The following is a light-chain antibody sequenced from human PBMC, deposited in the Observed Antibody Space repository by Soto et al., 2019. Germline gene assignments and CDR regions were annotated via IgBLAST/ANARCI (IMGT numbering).Light chain of an antibody. CDR2: AAS. CDR3: QQSFDTPLT. J-gene: IGKJ4*01. V-gene: IGKV1-39*01. Sequence: DIQLTQSPSSLSASVGDRVTVTCRASQIIGDYLNWYQQKPGKAPNLLIYAASILQSGVPSRFSGSGSGTDFTLTINSLLPEDFATYYCQQSFDTPLTFGGGTKVEIK. CDR1: QIIGDY.